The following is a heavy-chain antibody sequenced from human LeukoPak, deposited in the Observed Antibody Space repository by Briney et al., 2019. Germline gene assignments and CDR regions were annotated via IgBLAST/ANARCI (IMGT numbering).Heavy chain of an antibody. CDR1: GFSLTTSGVG. CDR3: AHRRDSSGYQYRYWFAP. Sequence: SGPTLVKPTQTLTLTCTFSGFSLTTSGVGVGWIRQPPGKALEWLALINWDDQKVYSPSLQSRLSITKDTSKNQVVLTMTNVDPVDTATYYCAHRRDSSGYQYRYWFAPWGQGTLVTVSS. J-gene: IGHJ5*02. CDR2: INWDDQK. V-gene: IGHV2-5*02. D-gene: IGHD3-22*01.